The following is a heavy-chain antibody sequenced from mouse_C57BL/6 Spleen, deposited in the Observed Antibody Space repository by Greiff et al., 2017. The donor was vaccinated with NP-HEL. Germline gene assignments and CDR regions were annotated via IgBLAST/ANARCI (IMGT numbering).Heavy chain of an antibody. Sequence: VKLMESGPGLVQPSQSLSITCTVSGFSLTSYGVHWVRQPPGKGLEWLGVIWSGGSTDYNAAFISRLSISKDNSKSQVFFKMNSLQADDTAIYYCAKQIYDGYPYAMDYWGQGTSVTVSS. D-gene: IGHD2-3*01. CDR1: GFSLTSYG. CDR3: AKQIYDGYPYAMDY. CDR2: IWSGGST. V-gene: IGHV2-4*01. J-gene: IGHJ4*01.